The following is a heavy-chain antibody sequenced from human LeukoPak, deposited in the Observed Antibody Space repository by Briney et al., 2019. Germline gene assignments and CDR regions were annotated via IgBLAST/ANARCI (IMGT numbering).Heavy chain of an antibody. CDR1: GFTFSSYA. CDR2: ISYDGSNK. CDR3: ARGSGYPYYFDY. D-gene: IGHD3-22*01. J-gene: IGHJ4*02. V-gene: IGHV3-30*04. Sequence: PGRSLRLSCAASGFTFSSYAMHWVRQAPGKGLEWVPVISYDGSNKYYADSVKGRFTISRDNSKNTLYLQMNSLRAEDTAVYYCARGSGYPYYFDYWGQGTLVTVSS.